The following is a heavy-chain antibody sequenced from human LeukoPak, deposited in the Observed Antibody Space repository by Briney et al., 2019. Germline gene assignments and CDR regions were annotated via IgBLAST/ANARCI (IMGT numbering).Heavy chain of an antibody. Sequence: SETLSLTCTVSGGSISSGYWNWIRQPPGKGLEWIGYIYDSGSTKYNPSLKSRVTILADTSKNQFSLRVSSVTAADTAVYYCARHGARTWYYGMDVWGQGTTVTVAS. V-gene: IGHV4-59*01. D-gene: IGHD1-26*01. CDR3: ARHGARTWYYGMDV. CDR2: IYDSGST. J-gene: IGHJ6*02. CDR1: GGSISSGY.